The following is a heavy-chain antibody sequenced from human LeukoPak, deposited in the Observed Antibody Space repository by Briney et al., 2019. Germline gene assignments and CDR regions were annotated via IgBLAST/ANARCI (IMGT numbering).Heavy chain of an antibody. V-gene: IGHV3-66*01. CDR3: ARDQGPDHFDY. Sequence: GGSLRLSCAASGFTVSSNYRSWVRQAPGKGLEWVSVIYSGGSTYYADSVKGRFTISRDNSKNTLYLQMNSLRAEDTAVYYCARDQGPDHFDYWGQGTLVTVSS. CDR1: GFTVSSNY. D-gene: IGHD1-14*01. J-gene: IGHJ4*02. CDR2: IYSGGST.